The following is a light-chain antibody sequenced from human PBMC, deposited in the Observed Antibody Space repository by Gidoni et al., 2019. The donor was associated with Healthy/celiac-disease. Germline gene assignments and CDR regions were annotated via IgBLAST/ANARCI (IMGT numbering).Light chain of an antibody. CDR2: QDS. Sequence: SYELTPPHSVSVSPGQTASITCSGDKLVDKYACWYQQKPGQAPVLVIYQDSKRPSGLPERFSGSNSGNTATLTISGTQAMDEADYYCQAWDSSPVVFGGGTKLTVL. CDR3: QAWDSSPVV. CDR1: KLVDKY. J-gene: IGLJ2*01. V-gene: IGLV3-1*01.